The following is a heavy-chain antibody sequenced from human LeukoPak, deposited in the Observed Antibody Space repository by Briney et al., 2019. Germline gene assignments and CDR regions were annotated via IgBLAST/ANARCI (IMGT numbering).Heavy chain of an antibody. CDR2: FDPEDGET. CDR3: ATDSKSVPAASKRYYYYYYYMDV. D-gene: IGHD2-2*01. Sequence: GASVKVSCKVSGYTLTELSMHWVRQAPGKGLEWMGGFDPEDGETIYAQKFQGRVTMTEDTSTDTAYMELSSLRSEDTAVYYCATDSKSVPAASKRYYYYYYYMDVWGRGTTVTVSS. J-gene: IGHJ6*03. CDR1: GYTLTELS. V-gene: IGHV1-24*01.